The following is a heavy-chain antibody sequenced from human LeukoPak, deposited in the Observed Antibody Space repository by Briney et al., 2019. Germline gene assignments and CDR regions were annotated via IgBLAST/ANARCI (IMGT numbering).Heavy chain of an antibody. CDR2: IRSKTYGGTT. J-gene: IGHJ4*02. CDR3: TREGRSGWYNYFDY. V-gene: IGHV3-49*04. CDR1: GFTFSSYA. D-gene: IGHD6-19*01. Sequence: PGGSLRLSCAASGFTFSSYAMSWVRQAPGKGLEWVGFIRSKTYGGTTEYAASVKGRFTISRDDSKSIAYLQMNSLKTEDTAVYYCTREGRSGWYNYFDYWGQGTLVTVSS.